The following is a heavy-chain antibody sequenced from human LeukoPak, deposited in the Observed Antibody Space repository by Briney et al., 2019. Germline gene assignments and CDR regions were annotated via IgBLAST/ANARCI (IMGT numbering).Heavy chain of an antibody. D-gene: IGHD1-26*01. J-gene: IGHJ4*02. V-gene: IGHV3-21*01. CDR3: ARDALSGRYRGEVDY. Sequence: PGGSLRLSCAASGFTFSSYVMNWVRQAPGKGLEWVSSISRSSSYIYYADSVKGRFTISRDNAKSSLYLQMNSLRAEDTAVYYCARDALSGRYRGEVDYWGEGTLVTVS. CDR2: ISRSSSYI. CDR1: GFTFSSYV.